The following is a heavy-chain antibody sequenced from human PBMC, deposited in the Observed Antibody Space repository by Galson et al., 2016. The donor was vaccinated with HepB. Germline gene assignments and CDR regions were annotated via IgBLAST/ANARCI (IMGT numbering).Heavy chain of an antibody. J-gene: IGHJ6*02. CDR3: ARGDYYYYGMDV. CDR1: GDSVSGGAYY. CDR2: IYDSGRT. Sequence: SETLSLTCSVSGDSVSGGAYYWTWIRQPPGKGLEWIEYIYDSGRTNYNPSLESRVNISVVTSKNQFSLKLTSVTAADTALYYCARGDYYYYGMDVWGQGTPVAVSS. V-gene: IGHV4-61*08.